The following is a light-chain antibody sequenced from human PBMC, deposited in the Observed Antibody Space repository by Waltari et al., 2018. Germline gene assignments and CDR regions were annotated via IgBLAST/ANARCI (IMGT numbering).Light chain of an antibody. CDR1: GSNIGAGYD. CDR3: QSYDTILSVV. CDR2: GVN. J-gene: IGLJ2*01. V-gene: IGLV1-40*01. Sequence: QSVLTQPPSVSGAPGQRVTISCSGSGSNIGAGYDLHWYRQLPGKAPTLLIYGVNTRPPGVSDRFSGSQFDTSASLAIAGLQADDEADYYCQSYDTILSVVFGGGTKLTVL.